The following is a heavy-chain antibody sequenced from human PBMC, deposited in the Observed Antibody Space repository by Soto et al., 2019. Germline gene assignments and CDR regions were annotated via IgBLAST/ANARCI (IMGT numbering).Heavy chain of an antibody. Sequence: ASVKVSCKASGYTFTSYYMHWVRQAPGQGLEWMGIINPSGGSTSYAQKFQGRVTMTRDTSTSTVYMELSSLRSEDTAVYYCARDKGAIFGVALIHYSGQGTLVTVSS. D-gene: IGHD3-3*01. CDR1: GYTFTSYY. J-gene: IGHJ4*02. V-gene: IGHV1-46*01. CDR3: ARDKGAIFGVALIHY. CDR2: INPSGGST.